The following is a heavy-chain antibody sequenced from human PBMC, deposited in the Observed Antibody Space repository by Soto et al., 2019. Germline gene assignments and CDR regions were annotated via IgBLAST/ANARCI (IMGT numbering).Heavy chain of an antibody. CDR3: AKGSFDSSTWYYFDY. CDR2: INNNGGST. D-gene: IGHD6-13*01. CDR1: GFTFNSYA. J-gene: IGHJ4*02. Sequence: ESGGGLVQPGGSLRLSCAASGFTFNSYAMSWVRQAPGKGLEWVSAINNNGGSTYYADSVKGRFTVSRDNSKNTLYLQMSSLRAEDTAVYYCAKGSFDSSTWYYFDYWGQGTLVTVSS. V-gene: IGHV3-23*01.